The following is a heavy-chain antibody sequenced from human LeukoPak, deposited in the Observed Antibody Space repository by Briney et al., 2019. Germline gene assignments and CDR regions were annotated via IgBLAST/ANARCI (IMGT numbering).Heavy chain of an antibody. Sequence: PSETLSLTCTVSGASISSGSYYWSWIRQPAGKGLEWIGRIYTSGSTNYNPSLKSRVTMSVDTSKNQFSLKLSSVTAADTAVYYCARGPLGLGYYYMDVWGKGTTVTVSS. CDR1: GASISSGSYY. V-gene: IGHV4-61*02. CDR3: ARGPLGLGYYYMDV. J-gene: IGHJ6*03. CDR2: IYTSGST. D-gene: IGHD3-16*01.